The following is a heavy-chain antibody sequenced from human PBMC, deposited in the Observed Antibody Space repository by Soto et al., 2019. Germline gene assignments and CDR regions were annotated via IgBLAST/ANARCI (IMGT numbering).Heavy chain of an antibody. J-gene: IGHJ5*02. Sequence: AAVKVSCKASGGTFSSYAISWVRQAPGQGLEWMGGIIPIFGTANYAQKFQGRVTITADESTSTAYMELSSLRSEDTAVYYCALRRYYDSSGYNWFDPWGQGTLVTVSS. CDR3: ALRRYYDSSGYNWFDP. V-gene: IGHV1-69*13. CDR2: IIPIFGTA. CDR1: GGTFSSYA. D-gene: IGHD3-22*01.